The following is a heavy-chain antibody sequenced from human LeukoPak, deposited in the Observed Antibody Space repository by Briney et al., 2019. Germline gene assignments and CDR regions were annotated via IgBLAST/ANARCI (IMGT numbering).Heavy chain of an antibody. CDR2: IYAGGRA. CDR3: ASEKSSYGPGNPGGFDY. J-gene: IGHJ4*02. Sequence: GGSVRLSCAASGFTVSDNYVSWVRQAPGKGLEWLSLIYAGGRAYYADSVKDRFTISRDNPKNTLYLQINSLRVEDTAVYFCASEKSSYGPGNPGGFDYWGRGTLVTVSS. CDR1: GFTVSDNY. D-gene: IGHD3-10*01. V-gene: IGHV3-66*01.